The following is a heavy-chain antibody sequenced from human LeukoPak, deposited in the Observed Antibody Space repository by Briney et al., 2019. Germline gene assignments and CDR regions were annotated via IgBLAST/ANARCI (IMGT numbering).Heavy chain of an antibody. CDR1: GFTFSSYG. Sequence: GGTLRLSCAASGFTFSSYGMSWVRQAPGKGLEWVANIKQDGSEKYYVDSVKGRFTISRDNSKNTLYLQMNSLRAEDTAVYYCASGGWLDYWGQGTLVTVSS. V-gene: IGHV3-7*03. J-gene: IGHJ4*02. CDR2: IKQDGSEK. CDR3: ASGGWLDY. D-gene: IGHD2-15*01.